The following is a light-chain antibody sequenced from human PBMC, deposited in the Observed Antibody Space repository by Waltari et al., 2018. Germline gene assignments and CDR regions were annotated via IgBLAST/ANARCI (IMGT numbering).Light chain of an antibody. J-gene: IGLJ3*02. V-gene: IGLV2-8*01. Sequence: QSALTQPASVSGSPGQSLTISCTGTSSDVGLYNFVSWDQQHPGKAPKLIISGVDKRPSGVPDRFSGSKSGSTAYLTVSGLQAEDEADYYCASHGNNKVFGGGTKLTVL. CDR1: SSDVGLYNF. CDR3: ASHGNNKV. CDR2: GVD.